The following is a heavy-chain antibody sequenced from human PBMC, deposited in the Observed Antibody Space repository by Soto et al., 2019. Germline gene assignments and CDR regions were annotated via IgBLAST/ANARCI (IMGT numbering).Heavy chain of an antibody. CDR1: GFSLTNNKMG. J-gene: IGHJ6*02. CDR3: ARISGGSPYYYAMDV. Sequence: QVTLKESGPVLVKPTETLTLTCTVSGFSLTNNKMGVSWIRQPPGKALEWLANIFSSDEKSYSTSLKSRVTHSQDPSKSQVVLKVTNMDPVDTATYYCARISGGSPYYYAMDVWGQGTTVTVSS. CDR2: IFSSDEK. V-gene: IGHV2-26*01. D-gene: IGHD5-12*01.